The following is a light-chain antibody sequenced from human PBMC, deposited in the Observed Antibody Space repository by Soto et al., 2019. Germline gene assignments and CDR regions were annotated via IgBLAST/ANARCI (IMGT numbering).Light chain of an antibody. J-gene: IGKJ1*01. CDR1: QGISNY. CDR3: QQSYSTPQT. Sequence: DIQMTQYPSSLSSSVGYRVTITRLASQGISNYLAWYQQKPGKVPKLLIYAASTLQSGVPSRFSGSGSGTDFTLTISSLQPEDFATYYCQQSYSTPQTFGQGTKVDNK. V-gene: IGKV1-27*01. CDR2: AAS.